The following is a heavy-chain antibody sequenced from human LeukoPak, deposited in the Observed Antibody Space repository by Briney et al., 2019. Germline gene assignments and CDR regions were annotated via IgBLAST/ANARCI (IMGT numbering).Heavy chain of an antibody. CDR1: GFTFSLYG. CDR2: ISGSGYST. D-gene: IGHD6-19*01. Sequence: GGSLRLSCAASGFTFSLYGMSWVRQAPGKGLEWVSTISGSGYSTYYADSVKGRFTISRDISMNTLYLQMNSLRTEDTALYYCARTSHAVAGFVYWGQGTLVTVSS. V-gene: IGHV3-23*01. J-gene: IGHJ4*02. CDR3: ARTSHAVAGFVY.